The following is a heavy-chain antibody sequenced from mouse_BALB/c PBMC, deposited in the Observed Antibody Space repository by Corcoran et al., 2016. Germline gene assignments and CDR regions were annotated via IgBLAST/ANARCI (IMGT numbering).Heavy chain of an antibody. J-gene: IGHJ4*01. CDR2: IDPANGNT. D-gene: IGHD2-10*01. CDR1: GFNIKDTY. Sequence: EVQLQQSGAELVKPGASVKLSCTASGFNIKDTYMHWVKQRPEQGLEWIGRIDPANGNTKYDPKFQGKATITADTTSNTAYLQLSSLTSEDTAVYYCASAYYGNYGSYYAMDYWGQGTSVTVSS. V-gene: IGHV14-3*02. CDR3: ASAYYGNYGSYYAMDY.